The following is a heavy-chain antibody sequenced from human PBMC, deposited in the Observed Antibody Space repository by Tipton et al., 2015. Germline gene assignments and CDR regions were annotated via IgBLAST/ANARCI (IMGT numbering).Heavy chain of an antibody. CDR1: GGSISSYY. Sequence: TLSLTCTVSGGSISSYYWSWIRQPPGKELEWIGYIFYSGRTNYNPSLKSRVTISVDTSKNQFSLKLSSVTAADTAVYYCARLRETYGSDSDNWFDPWGQGTLVTVSS. CDR2: IFYSGRT. D-gene: IGHD3-10*01. CDR3: ARLRETYGSDSDNWFDP. V-gene: IGHV4-59*01. J-gene: IGHJ5*02.